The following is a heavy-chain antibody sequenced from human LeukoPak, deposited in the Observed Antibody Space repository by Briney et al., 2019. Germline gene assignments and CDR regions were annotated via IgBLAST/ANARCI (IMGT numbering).Heavy chain of an antibody. CDR2: IGTAGDT. CDR3: ARGTSSSWYEGAFDI. D-gene: IGHD6-13*01. Sequence: PGGSLRLSCAASGFTFSSYDMHWVRQATGKGLEWVSAIGTAGDTYYPGSVKGRFTISRENAKNSLYLQMNSLRAEDTAVYYCARGTSSSWYEGAFDIWGQGTMVTVSS. CDR1: GFTFSSYD. V-gene: IGHV3-13*01. J-gene: IGHJ3*02.